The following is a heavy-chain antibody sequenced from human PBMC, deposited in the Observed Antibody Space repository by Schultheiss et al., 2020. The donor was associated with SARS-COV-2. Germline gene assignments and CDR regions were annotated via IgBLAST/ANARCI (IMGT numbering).Heavy chain of an antibody. D-gene: IGHD3-22*01. CDR2: ISSNGGST. CDR3: ARDEANAITMIVEAFDY. Sequence: GGSLRLSCAASGFTFSSYAMHWVRQAPGKGLEYVSAISSNGGSTYYANSVKGRFTISRDNAKNSLYLQMNSLRAEDTAVYYCARDEANAITMIVEAFDYWGQGTLVTVSS. CDR1: GFTFSSYA. J-gene: IGHJ4*02. V-gene: IGHV3-64*01.